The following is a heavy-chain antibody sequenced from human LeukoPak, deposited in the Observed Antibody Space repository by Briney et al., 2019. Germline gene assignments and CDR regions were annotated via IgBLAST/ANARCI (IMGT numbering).Heavy chain of an antibody. J-gene: IGHJ4*02. CDR3: ARVRPPWYFEY. V-gene: IGHV4-59*01. Sequence: SETLSLTCTVSGGSISSYYWSWIRQPPGKGMEWIGNIYYSGSTNYNPSLKSRVTISVDTSENQFSLKLSSVTAADTAVYYCARVRPPWYFEYWGQGTLFTVSS. CDR2: IYYSGST. CDR1: GGSISSYY.